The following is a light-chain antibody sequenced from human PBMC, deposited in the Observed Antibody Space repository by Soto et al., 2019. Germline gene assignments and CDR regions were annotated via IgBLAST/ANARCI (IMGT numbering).Light chain of an antibody. CDR2: ATS. CDR1: QTLRSY. J-gene: IGKJ1*01. V-gene: IGKV1-39*01. Sequence: DIQMTQSPSSLSASVGDRVTITCRASQTLRSYLNWYQQKPGKAPQLLIYATSSLQTGVPSRFSASGSGTDFSLVISDLQPEDSATYYCQQGYSSRWTSGRGTKVEI. CDR3: QQGYSSRWT.